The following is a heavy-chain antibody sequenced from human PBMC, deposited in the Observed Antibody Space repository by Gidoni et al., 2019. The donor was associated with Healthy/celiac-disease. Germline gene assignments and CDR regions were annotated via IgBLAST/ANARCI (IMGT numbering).Heavy chain of an antibody. Sequence: QVQLQESGPGLVKPSQTLSLTCTVSGGSISSGGYYWSWIRQHPGKGLEWIGYIYYSGSTYYNPSLKSRVTISVDTSKNQFSLKLSSVTAADTAVYYCARDSPSSSWPPNPHDAFDIWGQGTMVTVSS. CDR3: ARDSPSSSWPPNPHDAFDI. V-gene: IGHV4-31*03. J-gene: IGHJ3*02. CDR2: IYYSGST. D-gene: IGHD6-13*01. CDR1: GGSISSGGYY.